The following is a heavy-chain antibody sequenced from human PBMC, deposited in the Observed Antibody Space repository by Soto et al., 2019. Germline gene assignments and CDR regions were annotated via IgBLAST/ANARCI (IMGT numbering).Heavy chain of an antibody. CDR3: ARPQFSGTYHDPFKI. CDR1: GHSISSSTYY. V-gene: IGHV4-39*02. J-gene: IGHJ3*02. D-gene: IGHD1-26*01. Sequence: ASETLSLPCTVSGHSISSSTYYWGWLRQPPGRGLEWIGSVYYGENTYYNPSLKSRVTISVDTSKNLFSLNLSSVTAADTAMYYCARPQFSGTYHDPFKIWGPGTMVTVSS. CDR2: VYYGENT.